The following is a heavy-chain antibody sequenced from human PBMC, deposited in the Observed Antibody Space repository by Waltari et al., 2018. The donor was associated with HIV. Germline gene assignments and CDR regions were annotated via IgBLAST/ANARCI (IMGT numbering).Heavy chain of an antibody. CDR3: VTLYNESPLYSNF. V-gene: IGHV1-24*01. Sequence: QLLQSTSALNRPGASVTISCQVSGYPLSALSMQWVRQGRGQRLEWMGGFDPKNGKPVYSQRFWGRVSLAEDTSQDTAFLELNRLTSDDTAVYYCVTLYNESPLYSNFWGQGTLVTV. D-gene: IGHD2-15*01. CDR2: FDPKNGKP. J-gene: IGHJ1*01. CDR1: GYPLSALS.